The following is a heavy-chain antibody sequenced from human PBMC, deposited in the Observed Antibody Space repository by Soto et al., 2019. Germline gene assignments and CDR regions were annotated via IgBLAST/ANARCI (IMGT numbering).Heavy chain of an antibody. CDR1: GYSLTSYW. Sequence: GESLKISCKGSGYSLTSYWIGWVRQMPGKGLEWMGIIYPGDSDTRYSPSFQGQVTITADESTSTAYMELSSLRSEDTAVYYCARSAHENWNYSYWGQGTLVTVSS. J-gene: IGHJ4*02. CDR3: ARSAHENWNYSY. CDR2: IYPGDSDT. V-gene: IGHV5-51*01. D-gene: IGHD1-7*01.